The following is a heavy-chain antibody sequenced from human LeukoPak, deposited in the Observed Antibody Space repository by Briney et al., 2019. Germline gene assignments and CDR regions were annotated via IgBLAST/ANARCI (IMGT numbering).Heavy chain of an antibody. J-gene: IGHJ2*01. CDR1: GFTFSSYA. V-gene: IGHV3-30*01. D-gene: IGHD2-15*01. Sequence: GGSLRLSCAASGFTFSSYAMHWVRQAPGRGRAGVAVIPYDGSNKYYADPVKGRFTISRDNSKNTLYLQMNSLRAEDTAVYYCARDQRYCSGGSCYSGYWYFDLWGRGTLVTVSS. CDR2: IPYDGSNK. CDR3: ARDQRYCSGGSCYSGYWYFDL.